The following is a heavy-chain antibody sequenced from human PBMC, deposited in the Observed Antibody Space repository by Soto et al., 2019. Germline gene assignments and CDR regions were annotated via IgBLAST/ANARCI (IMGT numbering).Heavy chain of an antibody. J-gene: IGHJ6*02. D-gene: IGHD2-21*02. V-gene: IGHV1-69*13. Sequence: VASVKVSCKAPGGTFSNHAISWVRQAPGQGLESVGGIIPMFPTADYAQRFQGRVTITADDSTTTVYMELSGLRSEDTAMYYCARDDATYCGGDCYRYFYYGMDVWGQGTTVTVSS. CDR2: IIPMFPTA. CDR1: GGTFSNHA. CDR3: ARDDATYCGGDCYRYFYYGMDV.